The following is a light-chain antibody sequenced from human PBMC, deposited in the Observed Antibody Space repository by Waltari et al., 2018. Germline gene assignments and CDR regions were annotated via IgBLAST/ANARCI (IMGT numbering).Light chain of an antibody. CDR3: QQHYSSPYT. V-gene: IGKV4-1*01. Sequence: DIVMTQSPDSLAVSLGERATIKCKSHQNILYSANRNNYLAWYQQKPGQPPKLLIYWASSRETGVPDRFSGSGSGTDFTLTISSLQAEDVAVYYCQQHYSSPYTFGQGTKLEI. CDR1: QNILYSANRNNY. CDR2: WAS. J-gene: IGKJ2*01.